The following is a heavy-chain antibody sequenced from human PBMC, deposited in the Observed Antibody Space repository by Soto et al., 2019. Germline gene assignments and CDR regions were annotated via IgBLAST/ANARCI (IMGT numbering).Heavy chain of an antibody. CDR2: IYYSGST. D-gene: IGHD2-15*01. CDR1: GGSISSISYY. V-gene: IGHV4-39*01. Sequence: TSETLSLTCTVFGGSISSISYYWGWIRQPPGKGLEWIGSIYYSGSTYYNPSLKSRVTISVDTSKNQFSLKLSSVTAADTAVYYCASPDCSGGSCYSDRDYFDYWGQGTLVTVSS. J-gene: IGHJ4*02. CDR3: ASPDCSGGSCYSDRDYFDY.